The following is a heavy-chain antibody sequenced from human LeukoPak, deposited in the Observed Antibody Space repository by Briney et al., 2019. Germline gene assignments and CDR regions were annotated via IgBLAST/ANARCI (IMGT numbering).Heavy chain of an antibody. J-gene: IGHJ4*02. Sequence: SETLSLTCTVSGGSISSGGYYWSWIRQPPGKGLEWIGSIYYSGSTYYNPSLKSRVTISVDTSKNQFSLKLSSVTAADTAVYYCARLPHYYGSGSYSYFDYWGQGTLVTVSS. CDR3: ARLPHYYGSGSYSYFDY. V-gene: IGHV4-39*01. D-gene: IGHD3-10*01. CDR2: IYYSGST. CDR1: GGSISSGGYY.